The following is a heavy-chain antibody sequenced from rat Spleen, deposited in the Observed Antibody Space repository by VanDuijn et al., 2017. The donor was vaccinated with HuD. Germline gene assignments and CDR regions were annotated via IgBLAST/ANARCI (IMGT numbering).Heavy chain of an antibody. Sequence: EVQLVESGGGLVQPGSSLKVSCVASGFTFSSYVMHWFRQAPEKGIEWLAYINTDSSSTHYAGTVKGRFTISRDNAKNTQDMQLTSLRSEDTAMIFCARERGCELVFDYWGQGVLVTVSS. V-gene: IGHV5-43*01. CDR1: GFTFSSYV. D-gene: IGHD1-11*01. J-gene: IGHJ2*01. CDR3: ARERGCELVFDY. CDR2: INTDSSST.